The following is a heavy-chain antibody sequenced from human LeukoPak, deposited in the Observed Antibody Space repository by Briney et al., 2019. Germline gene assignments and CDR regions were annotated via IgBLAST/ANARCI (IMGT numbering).Heavy chain of an antibody. Sequence: SQTLSLTCAISGDSVSSNSAAWTWIRQSPSRGLEWLGRTYYRPKWFNDYLLSLKSRITIDPDTSKNQFSLHLRSVTPEDTAVYYCVRVAGDNLFDHWGQGTLVTVSS. J-gene: IGHJ4*02. D-gene: IGHD4-17*01. V-gene: IGHV6-1*01. CDR1: GDSVSSNSAA. CDR3: VRVAGDNLFDH. CDR2: TYYRPKWFN.